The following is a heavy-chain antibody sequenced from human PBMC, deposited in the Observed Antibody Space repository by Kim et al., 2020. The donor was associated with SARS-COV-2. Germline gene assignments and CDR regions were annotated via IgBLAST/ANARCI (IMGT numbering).Heavy chain of an antibody. J-gene: IGHJ4*02. CDR2: INHSGST. Sequence: SETLSLTCAVYGGSFSGYYWSWIRQPPGKGLEWIGEINHSGSTKYNPSLKSRVTISVDTSKNQFSLKLSSVTAADTAVYYCATTVAGPRGPDYWGQGTLVTVSS. CDR3: ATTVAGPRGPDY. D-gene: IGHD6-19*01. V-gene: IGHV4-34*01. CDR1: GGSFSGYY.